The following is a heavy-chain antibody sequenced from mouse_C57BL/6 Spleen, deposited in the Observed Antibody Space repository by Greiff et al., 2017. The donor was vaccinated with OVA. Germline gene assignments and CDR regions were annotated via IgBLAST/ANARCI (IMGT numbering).Heavy chain of an antibody. CDR1: GFSLTSYG. CDR3: AKPVGDDYDVDWYFDV. CDR2: IWGDGST. D-gene: IGHD2-4*01. Sequence: QVQLKESGPGLVAPSQSLSITCTVSGFSLTSYGVSWVRQPPGKGLEWRGVIWGDGSTNYHSAPISKLSSSTDNSTSQVFLKLNRLQTDDTATYYCAKPVGDDYDVDWYFDVWGTGTTVTVSA. J-gene: IGHJ1*03. V-gene: IGHV2-3*01.